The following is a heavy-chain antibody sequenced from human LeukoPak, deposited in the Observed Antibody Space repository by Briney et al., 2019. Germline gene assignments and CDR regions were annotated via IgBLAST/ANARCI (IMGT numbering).Heavy chain of an antibody. J-gene: IGHJ6*03. CDR1: GFTFSSYE. CDR3: ARDREDTYLDV. V-gene: IGHV3-48*03. CDR2: ISSSGSTT. Sequence: PGGSLRLSCAASGFTFSSYEMNWVRQAPGKGLEWVSYISSSGSTTYYADSVKGRFTISRDNAKNSLYLQMNSLRAEDTALYYCARDREDTYLDVWGKGTTVTVSS. D-gene: IGHD2-15*01.